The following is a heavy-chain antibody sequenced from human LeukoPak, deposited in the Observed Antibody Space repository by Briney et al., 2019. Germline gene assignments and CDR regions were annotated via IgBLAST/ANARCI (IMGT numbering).Heavy chain of an antibody. J-gene: IGHJ5*02. V-gene: IGHV3-53*01. CDR3: AREVGGSSDKLGFDP. CDR2: IYSGGST. Sequence: GGSLRLSCTVSGFTVSSDSMSWVRQAPGKGLEWVSFIYSGGSTHYSDSVKGRFTISRDNSKNTLYLQMNSLRAEDTAVYYCAREVGGSSDKLGFDPWGQGTLVTVSS. D-gene: IGHD6-19*01. CDR1: GFTVSSDS.